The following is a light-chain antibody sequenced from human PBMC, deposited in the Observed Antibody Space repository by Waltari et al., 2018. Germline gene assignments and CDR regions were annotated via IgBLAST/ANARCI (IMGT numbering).Light chain of an antibody. Sequence: AIRMTQSPSSFSASTGDRVTIAFRASPGISSYLAWYQQKPGKAPKLLIYSAPTLQSGVPSRFSGSGSGTDFTLTISCLQSEDFATYYCQQYYSYPWTFGQGTKVEIK. CDR2: SAP. CDR1: PGISSY. CDR3: QQYYSYPWT. V-gene: IGKV1-8*01. J-gene: IGKJ1*01.